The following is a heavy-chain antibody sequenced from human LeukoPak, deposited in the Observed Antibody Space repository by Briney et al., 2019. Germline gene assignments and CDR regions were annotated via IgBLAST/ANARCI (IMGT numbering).Heavy chain of an antibody. Sequence: SQTLSLTCTVSGPSITGYYSSWVRQPPGKGLEWVGYISYSGSTNYNPSLKGLVTISVDTSKSQFSLKLTSVPPTATAVFFRASVPEWNDRDYWAQETRVRVST. CDR1: GPSITGYY. V-gene: IGHV4-59*01. CDR3: ASVPEWNDRDY. J-gene: IGHJ4*03. CDR2: ISYSGST. D-gene: IGHD1-1*01.